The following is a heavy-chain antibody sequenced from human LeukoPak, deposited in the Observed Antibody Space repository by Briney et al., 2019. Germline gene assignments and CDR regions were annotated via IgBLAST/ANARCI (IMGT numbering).Heavy chain of an antibody. V-gene: IGHV7-4-1*02. CDR1: GYTFTSYA. D-gene: IGHD3-22*01. Sequence: ASVKVSCKASGYTFTSYAMNWVRQAPGQGLEWMEWINTNTGNPTYAQGFTGRFVFSLDTSVSTAYLQISSLKAEDTAVYYCARADDSSGYGAFDIWGQGTMVTVSS. CDR2: INTNTGNP. J-gene: IGHJ3*02. CDR3: ARADDSSGYGAFDI.